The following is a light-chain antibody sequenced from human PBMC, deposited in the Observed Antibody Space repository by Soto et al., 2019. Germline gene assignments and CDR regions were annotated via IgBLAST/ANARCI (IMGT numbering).Light chain of an antibody. CDR3: QQYNSWLWT. J-gene: IGKJ1*01. V-gene: IGKV3-15*01. CDR2: GAS. Sequence: EVVMTQSPATLSVSPGEGATLSCRASQSVGGSLAWYQQKPGQAPRLLIYGASTRATGIPARFSGSGSGTEFTLIISSLQSEDSAVYYCQQYNSWLWTFGQGTKLDIK. CDR1: QSVGGS.